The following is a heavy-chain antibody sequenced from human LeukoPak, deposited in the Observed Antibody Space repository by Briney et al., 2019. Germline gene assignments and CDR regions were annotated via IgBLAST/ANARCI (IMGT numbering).Heavy chain of an antibody. D-gene: IGHD3-16*01. Sequence: GGSLTLSCAASGFTVSSNYMSWVRQAPGKGLEWVSVIYSGGSTYYADSVKGRFTIYRDNSKNTLYLQMNSLRAEDTAVYYRARGGALGNLAKFDYWGQGTLVTVSS. V-gene: IGHV3-66*01. CDR3: ARGGALGNLAKFDY. CDR1: GFTVSSNY. CDR2: IYSGGST. J-gene: IGHJ4*02.